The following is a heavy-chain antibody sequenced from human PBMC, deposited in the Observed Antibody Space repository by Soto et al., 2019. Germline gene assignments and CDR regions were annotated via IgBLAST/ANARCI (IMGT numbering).Heavy chain of an antibody. Sequence: QITLKESGPTLVKPTQTLTLTCTFSGFSLSTSEVGVGWIRQPQGKDLEWRALIYLDDDKRYSPSLKSRLTIPKDTSKNQVVLTMTNMDPVDTATYYCANRGTTACRGNWFAPWGQGTLVTVSS. V-gene: IGHV2-5*02. CDR1: GFSLSTSEVG. J-gene: IGHJ5*02. CDR2: IYLDDDK. D-gene: IGHD6-13*01. CDR3: ANRGTTACRGNWFAP.